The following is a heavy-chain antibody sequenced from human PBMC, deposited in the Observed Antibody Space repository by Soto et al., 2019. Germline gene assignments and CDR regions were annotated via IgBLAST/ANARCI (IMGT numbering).Heavy chain of an antibody. V-gene: IGHV4-4*07. CDR1: GGSISSYY. CDR3: GRDQCSGGRGTAQY. Sequence: SETLSLTGTACGGSISSYYWSWLRQPAGKGLEWVGRICSRGSANRNPSLTSRLTIVVDTSKNQLSLKPKSVSSADTARYSCGRDQCSGGRGTAQYWGHGTLVT. CDR2: ICSRGSA. D-gene: IGHD2-15*01. J-gene: IGHJ4*01.